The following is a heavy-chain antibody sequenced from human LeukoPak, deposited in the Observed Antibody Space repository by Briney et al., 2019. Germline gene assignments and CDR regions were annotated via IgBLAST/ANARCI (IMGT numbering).Heavy chain of an antibody. CDR1: GGSFSGYY. CDR2: INHSGTT. D-gene: IGHD6-13*01. J-gene: IGHJ4*02. V-gene: IGHV4-34*01. Sequence: PSETLSLTCAVYGGSFSGYYWSWTRQPPGKGLEWIGEINHSGTTNYNPSLKSRVTISVDTSKNQFSLKLSSVTAADTAVYYCARGLLRSSSWYFAGGDRTYFDYWGQGTLVTVSS. CDR3: ARGLLRSSSWYFAGGDRTYFDY.